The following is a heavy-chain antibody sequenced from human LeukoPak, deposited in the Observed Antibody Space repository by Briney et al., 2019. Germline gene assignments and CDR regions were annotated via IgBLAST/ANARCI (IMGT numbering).Heavy chain of an antibody. CDR3: ARDLVSGSYVAFDI. V-gene: IGHV1-2*02. D-gene: IGHD1-26*01. CDR2: INPNNDGT. Sequence: ASVKVSCKASGYTFTGYYMHLVRQAAGQGLEWMGWINPNNDGTHYAQKFQGRVTMTRDTSISTAYMELSRLTSDDTAVYYCARDLVSGSYVAFDIWGQGTMVTVSS. CDR1: GYTFTGYY. J-gene: IGHJ3*02.